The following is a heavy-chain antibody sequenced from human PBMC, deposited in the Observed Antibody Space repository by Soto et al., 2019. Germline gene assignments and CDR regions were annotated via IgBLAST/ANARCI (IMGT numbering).Heavy chain of an antibody. CDR2: IRDKANHYAT. CDR1: GFSFSDSA. Sequence: EVQLVESGGGWVQPGGSLKLSCSGSGFSFSDSAIHWVRQASGQGLEWVGRIRDKANHYATAYDVSVRGRFTISRDDSENTAYLQMNSLKTEDTAVYYCTRPPSWSYGDDSDYGGQGTLVTVSS. V-gene: IGHV3-73*02. CDR3: TRPPSWSYGDDSDY. J-gene: IGHJ4*02. D-gene: IGHD1-26*01.